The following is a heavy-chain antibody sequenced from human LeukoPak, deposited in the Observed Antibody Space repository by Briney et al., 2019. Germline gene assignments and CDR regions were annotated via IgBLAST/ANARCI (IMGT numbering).Heavy chain of an antibody. J-gene: IGHJ5*02. D-gene: IGHD5-24*01. CDR1: GGSISSGDYY. CDR3: ARAEDGYSNWFDP. CDR2: IYYSGST. Sequence: SETLSLTCTVSGGSISSGDYYWSWIRQPPGKGLEWVGYIYYSGSTYYNPSLKSRVTISVDTSKNQFSLKLSSVTAADTAVYYYARAEDGYSNWFDPWGQGTLVTVSS. V-gene: IGHV4-30-4*08.